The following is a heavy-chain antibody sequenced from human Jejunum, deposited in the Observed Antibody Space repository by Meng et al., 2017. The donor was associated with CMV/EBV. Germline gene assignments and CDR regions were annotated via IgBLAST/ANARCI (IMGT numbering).Heavy chain of an antibody. Sequence: SSYGMTWVSQAPGKGLEWVSSISPTSVYRYYADSLQGRFTISRDNANNSVYLQLNSLRAEDTAVYYCARRSCTTMFCESRDAFDVWGQGTMVTVSS. CDR3: ARRSCTTMFCESRDAFDV. D-gene: IGHD3-9*01. CDR1: SSYG. V-gene: IGHV3-21*06. CDR2: ISPTSVYR. J-gene: IGHJ3*01.